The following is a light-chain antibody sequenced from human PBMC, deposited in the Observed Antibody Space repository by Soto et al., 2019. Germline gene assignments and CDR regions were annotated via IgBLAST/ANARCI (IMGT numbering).Light chain of an antibody. J-gene: IGLJ1*01. CDR1: RSDVGGYDY. CDR2: EVS. Sequence: QSVRTQPASVSGSPGQSITISCTGTRSDVGGYDYVSWYQQRPGKAPKLIIYEVSNRPSGVSNRFSGSKSGNTASLTVSGLQAEDEGDYYCKSYTSIDTYVFGSGTKVTVL. V-gene: IGLV2-14*01. CDR3: KSYTSIDTYV.